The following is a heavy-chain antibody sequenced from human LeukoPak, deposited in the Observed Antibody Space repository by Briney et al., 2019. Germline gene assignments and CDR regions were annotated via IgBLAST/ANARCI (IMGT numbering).Heavy chain of an antibody. CDR2: ISAYNGNT. Sequence: GASVKVSCKASGYTFTSYGISWVRQAPGQGLEWMGWISAYNGNTTYAQKLQGRVTMTRDTSTSTVYMELSSLRSEDTAVYYCARDNGEASVVYSSGWYYFDYWGQGTLVTVSS. CDR1: GYTFTSYG. D-gene: IGHD6-19*01. V-gene: IGHV1-18*01. J-gene: IGHJ4*02. CDR3: ARDNGEASVVYSSGWYYFDY.